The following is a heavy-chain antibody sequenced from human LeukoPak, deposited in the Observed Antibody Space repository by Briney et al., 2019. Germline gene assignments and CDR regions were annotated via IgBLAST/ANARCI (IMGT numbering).Heavy chain of an antibody. V-gene: IGHV4-38-2*01. J-gene: IGHJ6*03. CDR3: AGQGITIFGVVIINYCYMDV. D-gene: IGHD3-3*01. Sequence: SETLSLTCAVSGYSISSGYYCGWIRQPPGKGLEWIGSIYHSGSTYYNPSLKSRVTISVDTSKNQFSLKLSSVTAADTAVYYCAGQGITIFGVVIINYCYMDVWGKGTTVTVSS. CDR2: IYHSGST. CDR1: GYSISSGYY.